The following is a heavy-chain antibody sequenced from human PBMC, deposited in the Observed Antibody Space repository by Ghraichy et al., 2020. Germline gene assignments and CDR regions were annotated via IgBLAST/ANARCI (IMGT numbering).Heavy chain of an antibody. CDR1: GFTFSSYG. D-gene: IGHD1-1*01. CDR2: ISYDGSNK. V-gene: IGHV3-30*03. Sequence: GGSLRLSCAASGFTFSSYGMHWVRQAPGKGLEWVAVISYDGSNKYYADSVKGRFTISRDNSKNTLYLQMNSLRAEDTAVYYCAINWNDERAFDIWGQGTMVTVSS. CDR3: AINWNDERAFDI. J-gene: IGHJ3*02.